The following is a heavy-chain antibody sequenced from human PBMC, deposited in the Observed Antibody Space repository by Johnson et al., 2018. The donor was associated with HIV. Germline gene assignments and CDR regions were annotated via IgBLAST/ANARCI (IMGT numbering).Heavy chain of an antibody. J-gene: IGHJ3*02. D-gene: IGHD3-22*01. Sequence: QVQLVESGGGLVKPGGSLRLSCAASGFTFSSYWMSWVRQAPGKGLEWLAVISFDGANKYYSASVKGRFTISRDDSKNTLFLQMNSLRPEETAVYYCVGDAITMIREPPLGAFEIWGQGTMVTVSS. CDR1: GFTFSSYW. V-gene: IGHV3-30-3*01. CDR3: VGDAITMIREPPLGAFEI. CDR2: ISFDGANK.